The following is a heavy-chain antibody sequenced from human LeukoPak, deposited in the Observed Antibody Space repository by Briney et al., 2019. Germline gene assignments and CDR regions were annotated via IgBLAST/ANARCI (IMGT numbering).Heavy chain of an antibody. J-gene: IGHJ4*02. D-gene: IGHD7-27*01. CDR3: AMGNWGSSGRITIDY. CDR1: GYTFTGYY. CDR2: IIPILNRG. Sequence: GASVKVSCKASGYTFTGYYMHWVRQAPGQGLEWMGGIIPILNRGNNAQKFQGRLTITADQSTSTAYMELSSLTSEDTAIYYCAMGNWGSSGRITIDYWGQGSLVTVAS. V-gene: IGHV1-69*13.